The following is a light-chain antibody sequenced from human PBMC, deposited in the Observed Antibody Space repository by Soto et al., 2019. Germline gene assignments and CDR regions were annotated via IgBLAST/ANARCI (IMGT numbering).Light chain of an antibody. J-gene: IGKJ1*01. CDR2: EAS. V-gene: IGKV1-5*03. CDR3: QQYNGYWT. CDR1: QSISDS. Sequence: DIKMTQSPSTLSASVGDRVTITCRASQSISDSLAWYQQKPGKAPKLLIYEASSLKSGFPSRFSGSRSGTAYTLTISSLQPDDFATYYCQQYNGYWTFGQGTKVEIK.